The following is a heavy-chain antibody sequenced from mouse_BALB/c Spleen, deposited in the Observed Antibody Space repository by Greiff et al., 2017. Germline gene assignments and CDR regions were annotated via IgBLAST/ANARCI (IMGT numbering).Heavy chain of an antibody. D-gene: IGHD2-1*01. V-gene: IGHV1S81*02. CDR1: GYTFTSYW. Sequence: VQLQQPGAELVKPGASVKLSCKASGYTFTSYWMHWVKQRPGQGLEWIGEINPSNGRTNYNEKFKSKATLTVDKSSSTAYMQLSSLTSEDSAVYYCARGNGAMDYWGQGTSVTVSS. J-gene: IGHJ4*01. CDR3: ARGNGAMDY. CDR2: INPSNGRT.